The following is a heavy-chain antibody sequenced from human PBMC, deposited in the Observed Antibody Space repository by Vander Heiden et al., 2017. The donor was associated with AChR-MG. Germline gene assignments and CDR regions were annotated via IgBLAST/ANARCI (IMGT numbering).Heavy chain of an antibody. V-gene: IGHV3-23*01. CDR2: ISGSGYST. CDR1: GFALSRFA. CDR3: ARGGDITRTYNWFDP. D-gene: IGHD1-7*01. J-gene: IGHJ5*02. Sequence: EGQLLEAGGGLAQARGPLRPARARPGFALSRFAMGWVRQATVKGLAWVSAISGSGYSTYYPDYVKGRFTISRDNSKTPLYLQMTSLRAEDTAVYYCARGGDITRTYNWFDPWGQGTLVTVSS.